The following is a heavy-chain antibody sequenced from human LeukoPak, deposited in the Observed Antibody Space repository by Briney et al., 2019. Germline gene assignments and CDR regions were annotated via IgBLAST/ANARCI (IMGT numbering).Heavy chain of an antibody. CDR2: IWYDGNTK. J-gene: IGHJ4*02. CDR1: GFTFDDYA. CDR3: ARQYYYDSSGYLEN. Sequence: GRSLRLSCAASGFTFDDYAMHWVRQAPGKGLEWVAIIWYDGNTKYYADSVKGRFTISRDNSKNTLFLQMNSLRAEDTALYYCARQYYYDSSGYLENWGQGTLVTVSS. V-gene: IGHV3-33*08. D-gene: IGHD3-22*01.